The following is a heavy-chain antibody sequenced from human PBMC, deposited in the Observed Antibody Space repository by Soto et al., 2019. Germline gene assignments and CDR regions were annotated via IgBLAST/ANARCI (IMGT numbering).Heavy chain of an antibody. Sequence: QVQLVQSGAEVKKPGSSVKVSCKASGGTFSSYAISWVRQAPGQGLEWMGGIIPIFGTANYAQKFQGRVTITADESTSTAYMELSSLRSEDTAVYYCARDSYDSSGIPRYGMDVWGQGTTVTVSS. CDR1: GGTFSSYA. CDR3: ARDSYDSSGIPRYGMDV. CDR2: IIPIFGTA. J-gene: IGHJ6*02. V-gene: IGHV1-69*01. D-gene: IGHD3-22*01.